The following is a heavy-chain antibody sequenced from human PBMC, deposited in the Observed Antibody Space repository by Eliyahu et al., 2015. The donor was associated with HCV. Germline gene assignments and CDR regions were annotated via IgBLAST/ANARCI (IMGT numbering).Heavy chain of an antibody. CDR1: GYXFTGYY. CDR3: ARDGPPRVDTAWHGAFDI. D-gene: IGHD5-18*01. CDR2: INPNSGGT. V-gene: IGHV1-2*02. Sequence: QVQLVQSGAEVKKPGASVKVSCKASGYXFTGYYMHWVRQAPGQGLEWMGWINPNSGGTNYAQKFQGRVTMTRDTPISTAYMELSRLRSDDTAVYYCARDGPPRVDTAWHGAFDIWGQGTMVTVSS. J-gene: IGHJ3*02.